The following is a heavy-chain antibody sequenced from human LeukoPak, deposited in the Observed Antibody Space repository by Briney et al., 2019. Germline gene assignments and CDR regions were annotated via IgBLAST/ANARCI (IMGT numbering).Heavy chain of an antibody. CDR1: GGTFSTYA. CDR2: IVPFRDMT. V-gene: IGHV1-69*04. CDR3: ARGPYDGTYYFDD. Sequence: SVKVSCKGSGGTFSTYAITWVRQARAHGLEWVGRIVPFRDMTNYAQRFQDRVTITADKSANIDYMELSSLISEDTAVYYCARGPYDGTYYFDDWGQGTLVTVSS. J-gene: IGHJ4*02. D-gene: IGHD3-16*01.